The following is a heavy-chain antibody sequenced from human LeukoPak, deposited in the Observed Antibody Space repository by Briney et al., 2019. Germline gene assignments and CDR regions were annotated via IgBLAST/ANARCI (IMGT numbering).Heavy chain of an antibody. CDR2: ISKTSNYI. Sequence: GGSLRLSCAASGLPFETYSMTWVRQAPGKGLEWVSAISKTSNYIYTADSLEGRFTTSRDNAENSLFLQLNNGKDGDTAVYYCVTKASVSGVKRYWGQGTLVTVSS. CDR3: VTKASVSGVKRY. CDR1: GLPFETYS. V-gene: IGHV3-21*01. D-gene: IGHD2-15*01. J-gene: IGHJ4*02.